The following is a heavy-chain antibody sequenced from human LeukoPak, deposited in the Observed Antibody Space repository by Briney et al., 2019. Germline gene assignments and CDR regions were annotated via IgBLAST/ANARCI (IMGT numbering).Heavy chain of an antibody. Sequence: SETLSLTCVVYGESFSIYYWSWIRQPPGKGLEWIGDINHSGSTNYNPSLKSRVTISVDTSKNQFSLKLSSVTAADTAVYYCARGDSSSWYKRYFQHWGQGTLVTVSS. CDR3: ARGDSSSWYKRYFQH. CDR2: INHSGST. J-gene: IGHJ1*01. D-gene: IGHD6-13*01. CDR1: GESFSIYY. V-gene: IGHV4-34*01.